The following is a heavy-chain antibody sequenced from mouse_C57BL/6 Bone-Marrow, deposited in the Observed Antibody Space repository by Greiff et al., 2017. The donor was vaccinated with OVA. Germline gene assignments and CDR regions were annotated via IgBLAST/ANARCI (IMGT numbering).Heavy chain of an antibody. D-gene: IGHD1-1*01. CDR3: ARSITTVVAPYAMDY. CDR1: GFSLSTSGMG. J-gene: IGHJ4*01. V-gene: IGHV8-12*01. Sequence: ESGPGILQSSQTLSLTCSFSGFSLSTSGMGVSWIRQPSGKGLEWLAHIYWDDDKRYNPSLKSRLTISKDTSRNQVFLKITSVDTADTATYYCARSITTVVAPYAMDYWGQGTSVTVSS. CDR2: IYWDDDK.